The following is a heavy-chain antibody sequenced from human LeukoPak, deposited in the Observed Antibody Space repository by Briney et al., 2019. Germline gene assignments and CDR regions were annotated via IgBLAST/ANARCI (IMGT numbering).Heavy chain of an antibody. V-gene: IGHV1-69*05. Sequence: ASVKVSCKASGGTFSSYAISWVRQAPGQGLEWMGRIIPIFGTANYAQKFQGRVTMTRNTSISTAYMELSSLRSEDTAVYYCARGLVSGRLLLRYWGQGTLVTVSS. CDR1: GGTFSSYA. J-gene: IGHJ4*02. CDR2: IIPIFGTA. CDR3: ARGLVSGRLLLRY. D-gene: IGHD3-22*01.